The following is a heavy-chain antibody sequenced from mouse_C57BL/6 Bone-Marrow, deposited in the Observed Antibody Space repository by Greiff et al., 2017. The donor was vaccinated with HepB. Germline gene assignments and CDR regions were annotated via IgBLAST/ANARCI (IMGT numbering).Heavy chain of an antibody. Sequence: VQLQQSGAELARPGASVKLSCKASGYTFTSYGISWVKQRTGQGLEWIGEIYPRSGNTYYNEKFKGKDTLTADKSSSTAYMELRSLTSEDSAVYFCARYVGYYGKAMDYWGQGTSVTVSS. D-gene: IGHD1-1*01. CDR2: IYPRSGNT. CDR3: ARYVGYYGKAMDY. CDR1: GYTFTSYG. V-gene: IGHV1-81*01. J-gene: IGHJ4*01.